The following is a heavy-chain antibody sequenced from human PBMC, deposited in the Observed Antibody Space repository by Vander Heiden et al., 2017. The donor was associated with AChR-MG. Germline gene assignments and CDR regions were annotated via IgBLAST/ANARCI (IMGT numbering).Heavy chain of an antibody. CDR3: ARDSVDILTGYYPYWFDP. V-gene: IGHV4-4*07. Sequence: QVQLQESGPGLVKPSETLSLTCTVSGGSISRYYWIWIRQPAGKGLEWIGRIYTSGSTNYNPSLKSRVTMSVDTSKNQFSLKLSSVTAADTAVYYCARDSVDILTGYYPYWFDPWGQGTLVTVSS. CDR2: IYTSGST. J-gene: IGHJ5*02. CDR1: GGSISRYY. D-gene: IGHD3-9*01.